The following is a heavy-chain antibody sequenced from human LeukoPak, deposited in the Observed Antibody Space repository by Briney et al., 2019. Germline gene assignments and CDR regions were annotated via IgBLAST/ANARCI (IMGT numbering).Heavy chain of an antibody. CDR3: AREGYGSSWSSYYYYYMDV. Sequence: ASVKVSCKASGYTFTSYDINWVRQATGQGLEWMGWMNPNSGNTGYAQKFQGRVTITRNTSISTAYMELSSLRSEDTAVYYCAREGYGSSWSSYYYYYMDVWGKGTTVTISS. J-gene: IGHJ6*03. CDR1: GYTFTSYD. CDR2: MNPNSGNT. V-gene: IGHV1-8*03. D-gene: IGHD6-13*01.